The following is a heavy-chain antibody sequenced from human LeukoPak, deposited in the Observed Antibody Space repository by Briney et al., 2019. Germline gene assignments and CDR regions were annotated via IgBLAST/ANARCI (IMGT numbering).Heavy chain of an antibody. CDR2: ISGSGGST. J-gene: IGHJ6*03. Sequence: PGGSLRLSCAASGFTFSSYAMSWVRQAPGKGLEWVSAISGSGGSTYYADPVKGRFTISRDNSKNTLYLQMNSLRAEDTALYYCAKAGGSGSYGLQYYYYMDVWGKGTTVTVSS. D-gene: IGHD3-10*01. CDR1: GFTFSSYA. V-gene: IGHV3-23*01. CDR3: AKAGGSGSYGLQYYYYMDV.